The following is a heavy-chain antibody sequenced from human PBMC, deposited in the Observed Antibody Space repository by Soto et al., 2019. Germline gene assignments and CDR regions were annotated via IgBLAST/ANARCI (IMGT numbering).Heavy chain of an antibody. D-gene: IGHD3-22*01. CDR1: GGSISRGDYY. CDR3: ARALDDSSGYYYYFDY. Sequence: QVQPQESGPGLVKPSKTLSLTCTVSGGSISRGDYYWSWIRQPQGKGLAWIGYIYDSGSTYYNPSLKSRVTIAVDTSKTQCSLKMSSVTAADTAVYYCARALDDSSGYYYYFDYWGQGTMVTVST. J-gene: IGHJ4*02. CDR2: IYDSGST. V-gene: IGHV4-30-4*01.